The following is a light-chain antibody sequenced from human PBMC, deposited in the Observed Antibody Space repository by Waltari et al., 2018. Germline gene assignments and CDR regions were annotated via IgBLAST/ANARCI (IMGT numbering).Light chain of an antibody. CDR2: DAS. J-gene: IGKJ5*01. Sequence: DIQMTQSPSSLSASVGDRVTITCRASQAISRYLNWYQHKPGKAPEVLIYDASTLQGGVPSRFSGSGSGTDFTLIINSLQPEDFATYYCQQSYTTPITFGQGTRLEIK. CDR1: QAISRY. CDR3: QQSYTTPIT. V-gene: IGKV1-39*01.